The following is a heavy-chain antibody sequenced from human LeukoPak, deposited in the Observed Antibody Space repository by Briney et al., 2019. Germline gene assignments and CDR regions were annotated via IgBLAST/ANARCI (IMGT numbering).Heavy chain of an antibody. CDR3: ARLVCGGGSCPAEFDY. Sequence: ASETLSLTCIVSGGSISSGGHYWGWLHQPPGKGLEWIGSIYYSGSTYYNPSLNSRVTIFIDMSNNQFSLKLSSVTATDTAVYYCARLVCGGGSCPAEFDYWGQGTLVTVSS. V-gene: IGHV4-39*01. D-gene: IGHD2-15*01. CDR1: GGSISSGGHY. CDR2: IYYSGST. J-gene: IGHJ4*02.